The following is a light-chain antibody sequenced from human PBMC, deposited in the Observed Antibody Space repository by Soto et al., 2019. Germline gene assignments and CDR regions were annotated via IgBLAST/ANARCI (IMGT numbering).Light chain of an antibody. V-gene: IGKV1-12*01. Sequence: DIQMTQSPSSVSASVGDRVSINCRASHDISSWLVWYQQKPGKAPKVLIYTSSILESGDPSRFSGSRSGTEFTLTISNLQPEDFATYYCQQADSFPVTFGGGTKVEIK. J-gene: IGKJ4*01. CDR2: TSS. CDR3: QQADSFPVT. CDR1: HDISSW.